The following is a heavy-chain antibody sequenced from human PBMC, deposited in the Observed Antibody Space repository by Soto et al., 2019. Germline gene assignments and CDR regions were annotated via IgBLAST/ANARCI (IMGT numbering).Heavy chain of an antibody. CDR2: ISAYNGNT. D-gene: IGHD2-15*01. Sequence: QVQLVQSGAEVKKPGASVKVSCKASGYTFTSYGISWVRQAPGQGLEWMGWISAYNGNTNYAQKLQGRVTMTTDTATTTAYIELRSVRSDDTAVYYCARDGSGYCSGGSFSDYWGQGTLVTVSS. V-gene: IGHV1-18*01. J-gene: IGHJ4*02. CDR3: ARDGSGYCSGGSFSDY. CDR1: GYTFTSYG.